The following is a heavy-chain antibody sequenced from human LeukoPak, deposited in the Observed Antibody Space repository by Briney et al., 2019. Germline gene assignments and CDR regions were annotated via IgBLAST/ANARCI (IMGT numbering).Heavy chain of an antibody. J-gene: IGHJ4*02. CDR3: ARELLWFGERSFDY. D-gene: IGHD3-10*01. V-gene: IGHV4-31*03. CDR1: GGSISSGCYY. Sequence: SETLSLTCTVSGGSISSGCYYWSWIRQHPGKGLEWIGYIYYSGSTYYNPSLKSRVTISVDTSKNQFSLKLSSVTAADTAVYSCARELLWFGERSFDYWGQGTLVTVSS. CDR2: IYYSGST.